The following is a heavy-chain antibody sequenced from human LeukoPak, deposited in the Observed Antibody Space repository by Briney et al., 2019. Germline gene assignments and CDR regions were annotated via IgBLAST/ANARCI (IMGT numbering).Heavy chain of an antibody. CDR3: ARGGGVYCSGGSCYPEPNWFDH. D-gene: IGHD2-15*01. CDR2: INPSGGST. V-gene: IGHV1-46*01. Sequence: ASVKVSCKASGYTFTSYYMHWVRQAPGQGLEWMGIINPSGGSTSYAQKFQGRVTMTRDTSTSTVYMELSSLRSEDTAVYYCARGGGVYCSGGSCYPEPNWFDHWGQGTLVTVSS. J-gene: IGHJ5*02. CDR1: GYTFTSYY.